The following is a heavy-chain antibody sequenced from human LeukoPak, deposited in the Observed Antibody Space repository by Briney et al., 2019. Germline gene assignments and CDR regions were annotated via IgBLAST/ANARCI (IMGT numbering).Heavy chain of an antibody. V-gene: IGHV4-59*01. CDR1: GGSISSYY. J-gene: IGHJ4*02. CDR3: ARGLGNNNFWSGLGY. D-gene: IGHD3-3*01. Sequence: SETLSLTCTVSGGSISSYYWSWIRQPPGKGLESIGYIYYSGSTNYNPSLKSRVTISVDTSKNQFSLKLSSVTAADTALYYCARGLGNNNFWSGLGYWGQGTLVTVSS. CDR2: IYYSGST.